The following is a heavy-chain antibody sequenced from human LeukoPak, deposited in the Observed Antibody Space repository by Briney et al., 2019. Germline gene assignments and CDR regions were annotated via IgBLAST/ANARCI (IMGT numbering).Heavy chain of an antibody. CDR2: INPSGGSP. D-gene: IGHD1-1*01. J-gene: IGHJ3*02. CDR3: ASHLLSLQQLVLGDASDI. Sequence: ASVKVSCKASGYTFTNYYMHWVRQAPGQGLEWMGIINPSGGSPSYAQKFQGRVTMTRDTSTSTVYMELSSLRSEDTAVYYCASHLLSLQQLVLGDASDIWGPGTMVTVSS. CDR1: GYTFTNYY. V-gene: IGHV1-46*01.